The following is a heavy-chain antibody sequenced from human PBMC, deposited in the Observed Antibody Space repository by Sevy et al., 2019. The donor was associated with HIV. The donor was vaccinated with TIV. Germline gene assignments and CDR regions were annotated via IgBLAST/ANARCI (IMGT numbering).Heavy chain of an antibody. D-gene: IGHD4-17*01. J-gene: IGHJ4*02. Sequence: GGSLRLSCTASGFTFGDYAMSWFRQAPGKGLEWVGFIRSKAYGGMTEYAASVKGRFTISRDDSKSIAYLQMNSLKTEYTAVYYCTRKNYGGNSDLDYWGQGTLVTVSS. CDR3: TRKNYGGNSDLDY. CDR2: IRSKAYGGMT. V-gene: IGHV3-49*03. CDR1: GFTFGDYA.